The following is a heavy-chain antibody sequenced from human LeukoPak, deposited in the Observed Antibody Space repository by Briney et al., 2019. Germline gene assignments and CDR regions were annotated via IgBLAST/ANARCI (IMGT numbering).Heavy chain of an antibody. V-gene: IGHV3-74*01. CDR3: ARGRYYLDS. J-gene: IGHJ4*02. CDR1: GFTFSTYW. CDR2: FNSDGRSA. D-gene: IGHD4-17*01. Sequence: GSLRLSCAASGFTFSTYWMHWVRQAPGKGLVWVSRFNSDGRSAYYADSVKGRFTISRDNAKNTLYLQMNSLRAEDTAVYYCARGRYYLDSWGQGTLVTVSS.